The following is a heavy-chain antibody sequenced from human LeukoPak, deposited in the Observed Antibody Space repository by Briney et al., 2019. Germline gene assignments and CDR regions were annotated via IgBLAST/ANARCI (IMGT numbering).Heavy chain of an antibody. D-gene: IGHD4-17*01. V-gene: IGHV1-2*02. J-gene: IGHJ4*02. CDR3: ARQHDYGDYSFGY. CDR2: INPNSGGT. Sequence: ASVKVSCKASGYTFTGYYMHWVRQAPGQGLEWMGGINPNSGGTNYAQKFQGRVTMTRDTSISTAYMELSRLRSDDTAVYHCARQHDYGDYSFGYWGQGTLVTVSS. CDR1: GYTFTGYY.